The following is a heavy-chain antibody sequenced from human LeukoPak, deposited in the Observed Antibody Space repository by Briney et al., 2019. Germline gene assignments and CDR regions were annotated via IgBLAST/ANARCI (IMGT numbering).Heavy chain of an antibody. J-gene: IGHJ4*02. Sequence: GGSLRLSCAASGFTFSSYWMTWVRQAPGKGLQWVGNINEDGSAYFYVDSVKGRFTISRDNAKNSVFLQMDSLRAEDTAVYYCATSWSMLNWGQGTLVTVSS. V-gene: IGHV3-7*03. CDR2: INEDGSAY. D-gene: IGHD3-16*01. CDR1: GFTFSSYW. CDR3: ATSWSMLN.